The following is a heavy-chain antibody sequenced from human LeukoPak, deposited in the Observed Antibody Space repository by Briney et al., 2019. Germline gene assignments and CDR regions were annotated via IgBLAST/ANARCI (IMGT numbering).Heavy chain of an antibody. Sequence: GRSLRLSCAASGFTFSSYGMSWVRQAPGKGLEWVSAISGSGGSTYYADSVKGRFTISRDNSKNTLYLQMNSLRAEDTAVYYCAKVGYDSSGYYYLSNAFDIWGQGTMVTVSS. D-gene: IGHD3-22*01. J-gene: IGHJ3*02. CDR2: ISGSGGST. CDR1: GFTFSSYG. V-gene: IGHV3-23*01. CDR3: AKVGYDSSGYYYLSNAFDI.